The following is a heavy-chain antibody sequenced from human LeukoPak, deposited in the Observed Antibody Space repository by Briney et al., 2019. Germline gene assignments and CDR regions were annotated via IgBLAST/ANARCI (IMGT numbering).Heavy chain of an antibody. CDR3: ASGVNDILILAAFDI. Sequence: GGSLRLSCAASGFTFSSYSMNWVRQAPGKGLEWVSSISSSSSYIYYADSVKGRFTISRDNAKNSLYLQMNSLRAEDTAVYYCASGVNDILILAAFDIWGQGKMVTVSS. CDR2: ISSSSSYI. V-gene: IGHV3-21*01. CDR1: GFTFSSYS. J-gene: IGHJ3*02. D-gene: IGHD3-9*01.